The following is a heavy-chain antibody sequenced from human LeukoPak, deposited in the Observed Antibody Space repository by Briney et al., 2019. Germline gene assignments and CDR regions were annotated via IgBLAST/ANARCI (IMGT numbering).Heavy chain of an antibody. CDR2: IKQDGNEK. Sequence: GGSLRLSCAASEFTFSKYWMSWVRQAPGKGLEWVGNIKQDGNEKFYVDSVRGRFTISRDNTKNSLYLQMDSVRVEDTAVYYWGGERVWTTPYWGKGPRATVS. CDR1: EFTFSKYW. D-gene: IGHD3/OR15-3a*01. J-gene: IGHJ4*02. V-gene: IGHV3-7*01. CDR3: GGERVWTTPY.